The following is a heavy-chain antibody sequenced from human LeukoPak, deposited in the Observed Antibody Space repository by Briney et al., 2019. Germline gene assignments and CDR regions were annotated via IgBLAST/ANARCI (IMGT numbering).Heavy chain of an antibody. CDR3: ARGFGEFLYWFDP. Sequence: SQTLSLTCTVSGGSISSGGYYWSWIRQHPGKGLEWIGYIYYSGSTYYNPSLKSRVTISVDTSKNQFSLKLGSVTAADTAVYYCARGFGEFLYWFDPWGQGTLVTVSS. CDR2: IYYSGST. V-gene: IGHV4-31*03. CDR1: GGSISSGGYY. J-gene: IGHJ5*02. D-gene: IGHD3-10*01.